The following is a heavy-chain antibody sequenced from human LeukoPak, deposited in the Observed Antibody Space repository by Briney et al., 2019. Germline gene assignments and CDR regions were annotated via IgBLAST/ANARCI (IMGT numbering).Heavy chain of an antibody. J-gene: IGHJ4*02. CDR2: IKKDGGEK. CDR1: GFTFSSYW. V-gene: IGHV3-7*01. Sequence: GGSLRLSCAASGFTFSSYWMSWVRQAPGKGLEWVANIKKDGGEKYYVDSVKGRFTISRDNSKNTLYLHMNRLRAEDTAVYYCAKDPNRYDSSIYYCAYWGQGTLVTVSS. D-gene: IGHD3-22*01. CDR3: AKDPNRYDSSIYYCAY.